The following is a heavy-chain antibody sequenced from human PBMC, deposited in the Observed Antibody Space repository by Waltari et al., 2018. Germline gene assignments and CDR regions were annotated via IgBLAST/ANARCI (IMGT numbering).Heavy chain of an antibody. D-gene: IGHD3-9*01. CDR1: GFTVSSNY. J-gene: IGHJ4*02. CDR3: AKDPGTIYY. Sequence: EVQLVESGGGLIQPGGSLRLSCAASGFTVSSNYMSWVRQAPGKGLEGVSAIRGSGGSTYYADSVKGRFTISRDNSKNTLYLQMNSLRAEDTAVYYCAKDPGTIYYWGQGTLVTVSS. V-gene: IGHV3-23*04. CDR2: IRGSGGST.